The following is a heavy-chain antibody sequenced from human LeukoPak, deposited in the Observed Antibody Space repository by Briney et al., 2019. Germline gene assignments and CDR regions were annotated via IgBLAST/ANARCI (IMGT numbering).Heavy chain of an antibody. D-gene: IGHD3-16*02. CDR2: ISSSSSYI. CDR1: GFTFSSYS. Sequence: PGGSLRLSCAASGFTFSSYSMNWVRQAPGKGLEWVSSISSSSSYIYYADSVKGRFTISRDNSKNTLYLQMNSLRAEDTAVYYCAKDSMITFGGVIVPLFDYWGQGTLVTVSS. CDR3: AKDSMITFGGVIVPLFDY. V-gene: IGHV3-21*04. J-gene: IGHJ4*02.